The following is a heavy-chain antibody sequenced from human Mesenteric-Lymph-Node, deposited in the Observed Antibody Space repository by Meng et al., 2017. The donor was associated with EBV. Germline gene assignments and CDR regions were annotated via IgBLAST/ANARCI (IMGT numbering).Heavy chain of an antibody. D-gene: IGHD6-19*01. J-gene: IGHJ4*02. Sequence: QGQLQESGPGLVKPSGTLSLTCAVSGDPLTSTTWLSWVRQPPGKGLEWIGEIFHSGITNYNPSLKSRITLSVDKSKNLFSLNLSSVTAADTAVYFCARRREYSSGWPIDYWGQGTLVTVS. V-gene: IGHV4-4*02. CDR3: ARRREYSSGWPIDY. CDR2: IFHSGIT. CDR1: GDPLTSTTW.